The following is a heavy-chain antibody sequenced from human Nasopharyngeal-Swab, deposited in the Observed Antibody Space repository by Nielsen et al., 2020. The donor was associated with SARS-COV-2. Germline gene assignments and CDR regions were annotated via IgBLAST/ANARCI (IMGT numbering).Heavy chain of an antibody. CDR3: ARGLSGIVPAPILGLGPYYYYYYMDV. Sequence: RQAPGKGLEWIAEINHSGGTNYNPSLKSRVTLSVDTSMNQFSLELSSVTAADTAVYYCARGLSGIVPAPILGLGPYYYYYYMDVWGKGTTVTVSS. CDR2: INHSGGT. V-gene: IGHV4-34*01. J-gene: IGHJ6*03. D-gene: IGHD2-2*01.